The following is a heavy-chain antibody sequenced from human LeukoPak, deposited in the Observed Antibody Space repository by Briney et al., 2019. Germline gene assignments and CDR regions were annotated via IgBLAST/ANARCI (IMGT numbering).Heavy chain of an antibody. CDR3: ARAYSRSRFDY. V-gene: IGHV5-10-1*01. J-gene: IGHJ4*02. D-gene: IGHD6-6*01. CDR1: GYNFTNYW. Sequence: GKSLKISCMGSGYNFTNYWISWVRQMPGKGLELMGTIDPSDSYNNYSPSFQGHVTISADKSISTAYLQWSSLKASDTAMYYCARAYSRSRFDYWGQGTLVTVSS. CDR2: IDPSDSYN.